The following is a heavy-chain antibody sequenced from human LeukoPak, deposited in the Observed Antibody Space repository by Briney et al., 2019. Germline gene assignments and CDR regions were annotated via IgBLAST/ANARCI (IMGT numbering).Heavy chain of an antibody. Sequence: GESLKISCKGSGYSFTTYWISWVRQMPGKGLEWMGRVDPTDSYTDCSPSFQGHVTISADKSISTAYLQWSSLKASDTAMYYCARREYSGSYYVYWGQGTLVTVST. V-gene: IGHV5-10-1*01. CDR3: ARREYSGSYYVY. J-gene: IGHJ4*02. D-gene: IGHD1-26*01. CDR1: GYSFTTYW. CDR2: VDPTDSYT.